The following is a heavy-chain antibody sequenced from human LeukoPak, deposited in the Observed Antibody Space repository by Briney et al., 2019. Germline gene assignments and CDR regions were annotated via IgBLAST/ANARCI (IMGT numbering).Heavy chain of an antibody. CDR2: IYYSGST. CDR1: GGSISSSSYY. CDR3: ARMEITNYDSNWRWFDP. Sequence: PSETLSLTCTVSGGSISSSSYYWGWIRQPPGKGLEWIGSIYYSGSTYYNPSLKSRVTISVDTSKNQFSLKLSSVTAADTAVYYCARMEITNYDSNWRWFDPWGQGTLVTVSS. D-gene: IGHD3-22*01. J-gene: IGHJ5*02. V-gene: IGHV4-39*07.